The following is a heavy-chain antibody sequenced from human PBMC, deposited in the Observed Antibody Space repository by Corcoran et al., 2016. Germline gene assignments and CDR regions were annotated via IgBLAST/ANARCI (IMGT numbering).Heavy chain of an antibody. D-gene: IGHD3-3*01. J-gene: IGHJ5*02. CDR1: GGSISSSSYY. CDR3: ARRYYDVWSGFVRDWFDP. CDR2: IYYSGST. V-gene: IGHV4-39*01. Sequence: QLQLQESGPGLVKPSETLSLTCTVSGGSISSSSYYWGWIRQPPGKGLEWIGSIYYSGSTYYNPSLKSRVTISVDTSKNQFSLKLSSVTAADTAGYYWARRYYDVWSGFVRDWFDPWGQGTLVTVSS.